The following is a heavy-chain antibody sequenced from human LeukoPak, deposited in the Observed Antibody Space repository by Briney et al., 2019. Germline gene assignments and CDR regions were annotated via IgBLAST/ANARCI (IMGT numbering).Heavy chain of an antibody. J-gene: IGHJ4*02. CDR2: IKQDGSEK. CDR1: GFTFSSYW. D-gene: IGHD3-22*01. Sequence: GGSLRLSCAASGFTFSSYWMSWVRQAPGKGLEWVANIKQDGSEKYYVDSVNGRFTISRDNAKNSLYLQMNSLRAEDTAVYYCARDVSYGYYYAYYFDYWGQGTLVTVSS. V-gene: IGHV3-7*01. CDR3: ARDVSYGYYYAYYFDY.